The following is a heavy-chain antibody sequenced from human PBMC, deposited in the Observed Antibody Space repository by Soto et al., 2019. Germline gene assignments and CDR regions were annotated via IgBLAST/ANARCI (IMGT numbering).Heavy chain of an antibody. CDR2: IIPIFGTA. V-gene: IGHV1-69*13. D-gene: IGHD3-22*01. CDR3: ASASYYYDSSGYYYSFDY. J-gene: IGHJ4*02. Sequence: ASVKVSCKASGGTFSSYAISWVRQAPGQGLEWMGGIIPIFGTANYAQKFQGRVTITADESTSTAYMELSSLRSEDTAVYYCASASYYYDSSGYYYSFDYWGQGTLVTVSS. CDR1: GGTFSSYA.